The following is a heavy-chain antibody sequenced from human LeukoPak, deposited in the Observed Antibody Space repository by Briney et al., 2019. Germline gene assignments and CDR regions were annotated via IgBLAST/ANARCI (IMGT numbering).Heavy chain of an antibody. V-gene: IGHV1-18*01. CDR2: ISAYSGNT. CDR1: GYTFTSYR. CDR3: ARLELEQRSWFDP. J-gene: IGHJ5*02. D-gene: IGHD1/OR15-1a*01. Sequence: EASVKVSCKASGYTFTSYRIPWVRQAPGQGLEWMGWISAYSGNTIYTQKFQGRLTMTTDTSTTTAYMELRSLRSDDTAVYYCARLELEQRSWFDPWGQGTLVTVSS.